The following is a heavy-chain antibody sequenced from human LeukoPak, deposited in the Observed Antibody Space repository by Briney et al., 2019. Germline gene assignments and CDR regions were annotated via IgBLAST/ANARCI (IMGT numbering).Heavy chain of an antibody. D-gene: IGHD3-22*01. V-gene: IGHV1-2*02. CDR1: GYTFTGYY. CDR3: ARDWDNYDSSGYGGYFDY. J-gene: IGHJ4*02. Sequence: GASVKVSCKASGYTFTGYYMHWVRQATGQGLEWMGWMNPNSGNTNYAQKFQGRVTMTTDTSTSTAYMELRSLRSDDTAVYYCARDWDNYDSSGYGGYFDYWGQGTLVTVSS. CDR2: MNPNSGNT.